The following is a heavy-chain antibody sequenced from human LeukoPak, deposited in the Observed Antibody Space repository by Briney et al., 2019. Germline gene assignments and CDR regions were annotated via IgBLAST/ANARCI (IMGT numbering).Heavy chain of an antibody. CDR2: IYYSGST. D-gene: IGHD1-26*01. Sequence: SSETLSLTCAVYGGSFSGYYWGWIRQPPGKGLEWLGSIYYSGSTYYNPSLKSRVTISVDTSKNQFSLKLSSVTAADTAVYYCAGHSGSYYYYYYMDVWGKGTTVTISS. J-gene: IGHJ6*03. CDR1: GGSFSGYY. V-gene: IGHV4-39*01. CDR3: AGHSGSYYYYYYMDV.